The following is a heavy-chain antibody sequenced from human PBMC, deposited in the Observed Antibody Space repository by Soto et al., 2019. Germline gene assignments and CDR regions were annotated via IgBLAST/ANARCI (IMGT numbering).Heavy chain of an antibody. Sequence: GESLKISCKGSGYSFTSYWIGWVRQMPGKGLEWMGIIYPGDSDTRYSPSFQGQVTISADKSISTAYLQWSSLKASDTAMYYCARSPSGYYDFWSGYSPNYYGMDVWGQRTTVTVSS. D-gene: IGHD3-3*01. J-gene: IGHJ6*02. V-gene: IGHV5-51*01. CDR1: GYSFTSYW. CDR2: IYPGDSDT. CDR3: ARSPSGYYDFWSGYSPNYYGMDV.